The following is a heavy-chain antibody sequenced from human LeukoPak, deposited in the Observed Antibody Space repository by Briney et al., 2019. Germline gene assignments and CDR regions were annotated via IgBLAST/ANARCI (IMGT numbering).Heavy chain of an antibody. J-gene: IGHJ4*02. D-gene: IGHD3-10*01. CDR3: AKSSLSPWFGESYFDY. V-gene: IGHV3-23*01. CDR2: ISGSGGST. Sequence: PGGSLRLSCAASGFTFSSYAMSWVRQAPGKGLEWVSGISGSGGSTYYADSVKGRFTISRDNSKNTLYLQMNSLRAEDTAVYYCAKSSLSPWFGESYFDYWGQGTLVTVSS. CDR1: GFTFSSYA.